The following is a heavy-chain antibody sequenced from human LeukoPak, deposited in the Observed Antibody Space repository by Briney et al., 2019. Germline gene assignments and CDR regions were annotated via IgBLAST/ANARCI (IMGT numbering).Heavy chain of an antibody. CDR2: IDPGDSDT. V-gene: IGHV5-51*01. CDR3: ARRVASAGSYFDY. D-gene: IGHD6-13*01. J-gene: IGHJ4*02. CDR1: GYSFTSYW. Sequence: GESLKISCKGSGYSFTSYWIGWVRQMPGKGLEWMGIIDPGDSDTRYSPSFQGQVTMSADKSISTAYLQWGSLKASDTAMYYCARRVASAGSYFDYWGQGTLVTVSS.